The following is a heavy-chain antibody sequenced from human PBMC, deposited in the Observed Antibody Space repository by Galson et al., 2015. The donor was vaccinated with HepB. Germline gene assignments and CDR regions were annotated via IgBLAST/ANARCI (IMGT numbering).Heavy chain of an antibody. Sequence: QSGAEVKKPGASVKVSCKASGYTFTSYGISWVRQAPGQGLEWMGWINPNSGGTNYAQKFQGRVTMTRDTSISTAYMELSRLRSDDTAVYYCARATVTTWTVERFDPWGQGTLVTVSS. CDR3: ARATVTTWTVERFDP. V-gene: IGHV1-2*02. CDR2: INPNSGGT. D-gene: IGHD4-17*01. CDR1: GYTFTSYG. J-gene: IGHJ5*02.